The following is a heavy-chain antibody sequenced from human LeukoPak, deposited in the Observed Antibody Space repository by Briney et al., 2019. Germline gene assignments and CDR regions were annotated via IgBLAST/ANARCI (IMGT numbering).Heavy chain of an antibody. CDR1: GFTFSSYA. D-gene: IGHD2-15*01. CDR2: ISGSGGST. V-gene: IGHV3-23*01. J-gene: IGHJ4*02. Sequence: PGGSLRLSCAASGFTFSSYAMSWVRQAPGKGLEWVSAISGSGGSTYYADSVKGRFTISRDNSKNTLYLQMNSLRAEDTAVYYCAKDVWDIVVVVAAPVDYWGQGTLVTVSS. CDR3: AKDVWDIVVVVAAPVDY.